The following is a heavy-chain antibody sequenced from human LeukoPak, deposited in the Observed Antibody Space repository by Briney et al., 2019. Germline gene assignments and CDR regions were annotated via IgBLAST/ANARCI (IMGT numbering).Heavy chain of an antibody. D-gene: IGHD6-19*01. V-gene: IGHV5-10-1*04. CDR3: ARRIGSGWYDY. J-gene: IGHJ4*02. CDR1: GYSFSTYW. CDR2: IRPSDSEP. Sequence: GESLKISCKVSGYSFSTYWITWVRQMPGGALEWMGRIRPSDSEPNYSPSFQGQVTISADNSISTANLQWSSLKATDTAMYYCARRIGSGWYDYWGQGTLVTVSS.